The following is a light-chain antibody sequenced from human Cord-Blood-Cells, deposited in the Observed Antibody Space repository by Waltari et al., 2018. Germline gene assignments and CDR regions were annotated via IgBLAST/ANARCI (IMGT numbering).Light chain of an antibody. Sequence: DIQMTQSPSSLSASVAARVTITCRASQSMSSYLNWYQQKPGKAPKPLSYAASSLQSGVPSRFSGSGSGTDFTLTISSLQPEDFATYDGQQSYSTPYTFGQGTKLEIK. CDR1: QSMSSY. CDR3: QQSYSTPYT. CDR2: AAS. V-gene: IGKV1-39*01. J-gene: IGKJ2*01.